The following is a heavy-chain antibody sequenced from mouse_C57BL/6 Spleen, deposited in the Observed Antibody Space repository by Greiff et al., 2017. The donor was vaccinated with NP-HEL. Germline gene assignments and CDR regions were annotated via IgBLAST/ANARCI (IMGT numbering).Heavy chain of an antibody. CDR2: IDPETGGT. J-gene: IGHJ3*01. Sequence: VKLMESGAELVRPGASVTLSCKASGYTFTDYEMHWVKQTPVHGLEWIGAIDPETGGTAYNQKFKGKAILTADKSSSTAYMELRSLTSEDSAVYYCTRESNYYGSSAWFAYWGQGTLVTVSA. CDR1: GYTFTDYE. CDR3: TRESNYYGSSAWFAY. V-gene: IGHV1-15*01. D-gene: IGHD1-1*01.